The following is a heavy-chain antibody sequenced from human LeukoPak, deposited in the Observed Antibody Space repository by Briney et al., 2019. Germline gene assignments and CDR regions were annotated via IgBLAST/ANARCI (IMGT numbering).Heavy chain of an antibody. J-gene: IGHJ1*01. V-gene: IGHV4-61*01. CDR1: GGSVSSGSYC. Sequence: SETLSLTCTVSGGSVSSGSYCWSWIRQPPGKGLEWIGYIYYSGTTNYNPSLQSRVTISVDTSKNQFSLRLSSVTAADTAVYYCARDEGYCSGGSCYRAEFFQHWGQGTLVTVSS. CDR2: IYYSGTT. CDR3: ARDEGYCSGGSCYRAEFFQH. D-gene: IGHD2-15*01.